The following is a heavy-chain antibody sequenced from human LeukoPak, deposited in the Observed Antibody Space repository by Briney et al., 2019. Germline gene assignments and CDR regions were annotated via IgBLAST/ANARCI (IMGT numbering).Heavy chain of an antibody. D-gene: IGHD2-2*01. CDR1: VLTFSNHS. Sequence: RGSLRLSCATSVLTFSNHSVKSVRQTRGKGQEWVSSIRSSSSYITYADSVKGRFTIYRDNAKNSLYLNITSLRAGDTAVYYCARDPLYCSSTSCFFDYWGQGTLVTVSS. CDR3: ARDPLYCSSTSCFFDY. J-gene: IGHJ4*02. CDR2: IRSSSSYI. V-gene: IGHV3-21*01.